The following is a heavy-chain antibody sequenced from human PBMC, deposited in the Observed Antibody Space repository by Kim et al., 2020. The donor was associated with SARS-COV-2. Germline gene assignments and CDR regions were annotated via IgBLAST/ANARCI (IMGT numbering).Heavy chain of an antibody. D-gene: IGHD3-22*01. Sequence: GSLRLSCAASGFTFSTYAMSWIRQAPGKGLEWLSAISASAASTFYADSVKGRFTISRDNSKNTLYLQLNTLRAEDTAVYYCAKDIKLNSRAFDYWGQGT. CDR3: AKDIKLNSRAFDY. J-gene: IGHJ4*02. V-gene: IGHV3-23*01. CDR2: ISASAAST. CDR1: GFTFSTYA.